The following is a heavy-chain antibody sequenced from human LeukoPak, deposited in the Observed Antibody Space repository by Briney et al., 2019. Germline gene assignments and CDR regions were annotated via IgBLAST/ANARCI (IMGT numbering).Heavy chain of an antibody. Sequence: PGGSLRLSCAASGFTFSNFAMHWVRQAPGKGLEWVAVISYDGSNKYYADSVKGRFTISRDNSKNTLYLQMNSLRAEDTAVYYCVKTWDYYYYYGMDVWGQGTTVTVSS. V-gene: IGHV3-30*18. J-gene: IGHJ6*02. D-gene: IGHD4/OR15-4a*01. CDR2: ISYDGSNK. CDR3: VKTWDYYYYYGMDV. CDR1: GFTFSNFA.